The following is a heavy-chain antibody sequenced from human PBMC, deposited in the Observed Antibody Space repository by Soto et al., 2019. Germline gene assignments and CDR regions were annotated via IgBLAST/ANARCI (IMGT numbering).Heavy chain of an antibody. D-gene: IGHD2-15*01. V-gene: IGHV4-59*08. CDR1: GGSISSYY. J-gene: IGHJ4*02. CDR3: ARLNDCSGGSCYWFHDY. Sequence: SETLSLTCTVSGGSISSYYWRWIRQPPGKGLEWIGYIYYSGSTNYNPSLNSRVTISVDTSTNQFSLKLSSVTAADTAVYYCARLNDCSGGSCYWFHDYWGQGTLVTSPQ. CDR2: IYYSGST.